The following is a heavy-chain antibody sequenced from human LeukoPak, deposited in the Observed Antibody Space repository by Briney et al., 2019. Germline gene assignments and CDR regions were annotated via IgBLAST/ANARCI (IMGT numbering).Heavy chain of an antibody. D-gene: IGHD4-17*01. CDR1: GGSFSGYY. Sequence: SETLSLTCAVYGGSFSGYYWSWIRQPPGKGLEWIGEIYHSGSTNYNPSLKSRVTISVDKSKNQFSLKLSSVTAADTAVYYCARDSTTVTSAFDIWGQGTMVTVSS. V-gene: IGHV4-34*01. J-gene: IGHJ3*02. CDR3: ARDSTTVTSAFDI. CDR2: IYHSGST.